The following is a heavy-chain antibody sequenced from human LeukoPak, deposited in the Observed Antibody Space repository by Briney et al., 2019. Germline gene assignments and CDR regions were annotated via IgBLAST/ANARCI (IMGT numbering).Heavy chain of an antibody. CDR2: IYHSGST. CDR1: GYSISSGFV. CDR3: ARGEGSSSWYFDY. V-gene: IGHV4-38-2*01. D-gene: IGHD6-13*01. Sequence: PSETLSLTCAVSGYSISSGFVWVWIRQPPGKGLEWIGTIYHSGSTYYNPSLKSRVTVSVDTSKNQFSLQLRSVTAADTAVYYCARGEGSSSWYFDYWGQGTLVTVSS. J-gene: IGHJ4*02.